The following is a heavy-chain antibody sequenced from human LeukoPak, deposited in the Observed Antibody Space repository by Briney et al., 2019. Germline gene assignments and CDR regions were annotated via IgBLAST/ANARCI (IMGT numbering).Heavy chain of an antibody. V-gene: IGHV4-30-2*01. CDR1: GGSISSSGYS. CDR3: ARSASSYYYDTSGYYPFDP. CDR2: IYHSGST. J-gene: IGHJ5*02. Sequence: SSETLSLTCAVSGGSISSSGYSWSWIRQPPGKGLEWIGYIYHSGSTYYNPSLKSRVTISVDRSKNQFSLKLSSVTAADTAVYYCARSASSYYYDTSGYYPFDPWGQGTLVTVSS. D-gene: IGHD3-22*01.